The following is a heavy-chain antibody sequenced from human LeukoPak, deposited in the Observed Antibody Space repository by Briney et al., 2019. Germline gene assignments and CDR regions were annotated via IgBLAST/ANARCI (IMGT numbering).Heavy chain of an antibody. V-gene: IGHV3-15*01. D-gene: IGHD4-17*01. J-gene: IGHJ6*03. Sequence: PGGSLRLSCAVSGFTFSNAWMSWVRHAPGKGLEWVGRIKSKTDGGTTDYAAPVKGRFTISRDDSKNTLDLQMNSLKTEDTAVYYCTTAVTTLSYSYYYYMDVWGKGTTVTVSS. CDR2: IKSKTDGGTT. CDR1: GFTFSNAW. CDR3: TTAVTTLSYSYYYYMDV.